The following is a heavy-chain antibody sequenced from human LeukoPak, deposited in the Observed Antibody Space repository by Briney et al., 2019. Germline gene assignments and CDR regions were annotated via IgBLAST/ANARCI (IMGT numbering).Heavy chain of an antibody. D-gene: IGHD4-17*01. Sequence: SETLSLTCIVSGGSISTSAYYWGWIRQPPGEGLQWIGSIYYSGNTYYNSSLKSRVTISVDTSTSQFSLRLSSVTAADTAVYYCAGDYGDYGGEFDPWGQGTLVTVSS. CDR1: GGSISTSAYY. CDR2: IYYSGNT. V-gene: IGHV4-39*02. CDR3: AGDYGDYGGEFDP. J-gene: IGHJ5*02.